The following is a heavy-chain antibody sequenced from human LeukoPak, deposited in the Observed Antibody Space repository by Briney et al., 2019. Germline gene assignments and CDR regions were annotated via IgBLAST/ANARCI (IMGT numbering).Heavy chain of an antibody. Sequence: GGSLRLSCAASGFTFSSYGMHWVRQAPGKGLEWVAVIWYDGSNKYYADSVKGRFTISRDNSKNTLYLQMNSLRAEDTAVYYCARERPYYDEPDYAFDIWGQGTMVTVSS. CDR3: ARERPYYDEPDYAFDI. CDR2: IWYDGSNK. V-gene: IGHV3-33*01. J-gene: IGHJ3*02. D-gene: IGHD3-22*01. CDR1: GFTFSSYG.